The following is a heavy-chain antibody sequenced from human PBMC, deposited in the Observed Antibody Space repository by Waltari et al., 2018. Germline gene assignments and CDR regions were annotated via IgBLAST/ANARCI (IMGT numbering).Heavy chain of an antibody. CDR2: MSPNSGDT. J-gene: IGHJ5*02. Sequence: QVQLVQSGAEVKKPGASVKVSCKASGHTFSNYDITWVRQAPGQGLEGMGGMSPNSGDTGYSQKFQDRITITRDTSISTADMELSSLSSEDTAVYYCARDYGGNSGWFDPWGQGTLVTVSS. V-gene: IGHV1-8*03. CDR1: GHTFSNYD. CDR3: ARDYGGNSGWFDP. D-gene: IGHD4-17*01.